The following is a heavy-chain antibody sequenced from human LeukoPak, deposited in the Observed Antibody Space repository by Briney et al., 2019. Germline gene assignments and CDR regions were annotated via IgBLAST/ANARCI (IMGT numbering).Heavy chain of an antibody. V-gene: IGHV4-61*08. CDR3: AGKSYYGMDV. Sequence: PSETLSLTCTVSGGSINSGGYYWSWIRQHPGKGLEWIGYIYYSETTNYNPSLKSRVAISEDTSKNQFSLKLSSVTAADTAVYYCAGKSYYGMDVWGQGTTVTVSS. CDR2: IYYSETT. J-gene: IGHJ6*02. CDR1: GGSINSGGYY.